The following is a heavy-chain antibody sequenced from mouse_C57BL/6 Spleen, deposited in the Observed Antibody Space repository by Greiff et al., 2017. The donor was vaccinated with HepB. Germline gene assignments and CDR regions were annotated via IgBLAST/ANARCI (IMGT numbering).Heavy chain of an antibody. D-gene: IGHD3-3*01. CDR3: ARALGQGWFAY. Sequence: EVKLVESGPELVKPGASVKMSCKASGYTFTDYNMHWVKQSHGKSLEWIGYINPNNGGTSYNQKFKGKATLTVNKSSSTAYMELRSLTSEGSAVYYCARALGQGWFAYWGQGTLVTVSA. V-gene: IGHV1-22*01. CDR1: GYTFTDYN. J-gene: IGHJ3*01. CDR2: INPNNGGT.